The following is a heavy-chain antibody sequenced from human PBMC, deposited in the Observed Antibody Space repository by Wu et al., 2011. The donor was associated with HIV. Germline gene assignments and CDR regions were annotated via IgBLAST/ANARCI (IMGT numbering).Heavy chain of an antibody. CDR3: ARSGSSWYYFDY. D-gene: IGHD6-13*01. J-gene: IGHJ4*02. V-gene: IGHV1-2*02. Sequence: GRVTMTRDTSISTAYMELSRLRSDDTAVYYCARSGSSWYYFDYWGQGTLVTVSS.